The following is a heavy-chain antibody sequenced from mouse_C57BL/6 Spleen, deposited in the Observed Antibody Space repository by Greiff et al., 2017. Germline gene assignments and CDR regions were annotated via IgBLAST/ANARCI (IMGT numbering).Heavy chain of an antibody. V-gene: IGHV2-2*01. CDR1: GFSLTSYG. J-gene: IGHJ4*01. CDR3: ARKGISPEAMDY. Sequence: VQLVESGPGLVQPSQSLSITCTVSGFSLTSYGVHWVRQSPGKGLEWLGVIWSGGSTDYNAAFISRLSISKDNSKSQVFFKMNSLQAYDTAIYYCARKGISPEAMDYWGQGTSVTVSS. CDR2: IWSGGST.